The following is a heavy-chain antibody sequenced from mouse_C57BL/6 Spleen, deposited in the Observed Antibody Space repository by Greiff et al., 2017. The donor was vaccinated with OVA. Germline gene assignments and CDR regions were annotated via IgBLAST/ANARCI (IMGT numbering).Heavy chain of an antibody. V-gene: IGHV8-8*01. CDR3: ARIAGDYFAY. J-gene: IGHJ2*01. D-gene: IGHD1-1*02. CDR1: GFSLSTFGMG. CDR2: LWWDDAK. Sequence: QVTLKVSGPGILQPSQTLSLSCSFSGFSLSTFGMGVGWIRQPSGQGLEWLAHLWWDDAKYYNPALKSGLTISKDTSNKQVFLKIANVDTADTATYYCARIAGDYFAYWGQGTTLTVSS.